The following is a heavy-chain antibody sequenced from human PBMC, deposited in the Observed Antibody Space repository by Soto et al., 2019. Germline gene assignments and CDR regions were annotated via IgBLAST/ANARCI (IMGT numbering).Heavy chain of an antibody. D-gene: IGHD2-15*01. V-gene: IGHV3-9*01. J-gene: IGHJ6*02. Sequence: EVQLVESGGGLVQPGRSLRLSCAASGFLFDNYAMHWVWQAPGKGLEWVSGINWDGGRVAYADSVKGRFTISRDNAKNSLYLQMNNLRADDSALYYCAKVVVAATQPRYYFYGMDVWGQGTTVTVSS. CDR3: AKVVVAATQPRYYFYGMDV. CDR1: GFLFDNYA. CDR2: INWDGGRV.